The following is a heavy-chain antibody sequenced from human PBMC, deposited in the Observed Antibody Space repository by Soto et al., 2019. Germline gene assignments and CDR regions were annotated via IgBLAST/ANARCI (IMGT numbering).Heavy chain of an antibody. CDR1: GGSISSYY. V-gene: IGHV4-59*08. Sequence: SETLSLTCTVSGGSISSYYWSWIRQPPGKGLEWIGYIYYSGSTNYNPSLKSRVTISVDTSKNQFSLKLSSVTAADTAVYYCARLYYDFWSGYYEYYFDYWGQGTLVTVSS. D-gene: IGHD3-3*01. J-gene: IGHJ4*02. CDR2: IYYSGST. CDR3: ARLYYDFWSGYYEYYFDY.